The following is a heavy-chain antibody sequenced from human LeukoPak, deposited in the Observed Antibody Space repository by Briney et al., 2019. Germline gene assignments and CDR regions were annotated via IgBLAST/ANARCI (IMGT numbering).Heavy chain of an antibody. CDR1: EFTFSSYA. CDR3: AKLGRSGSFDY. V-gene: IGHV3-23*01. CDR2: ISGSGGST. J-gene: IGHJ4*02. Sequence: GGSLRLSCADSEFTFSSYAMSWVRQAPGKGLEWVSAISGSGGSTYYADSVKGRFTISRDNSKNTLYLQMNSLRAEDTAVYYCAKLGRSGSFDYWGQGTLVTVSS.